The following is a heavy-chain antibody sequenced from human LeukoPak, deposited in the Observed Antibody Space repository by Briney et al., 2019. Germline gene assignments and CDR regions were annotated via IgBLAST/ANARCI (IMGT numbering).Heavy chain of an antibody. D-gene: IGHD2-2*01. CDR1: GYTFSNYY. Sequence: ASVKVSCKATGYTFSNYYIHWVRQAPGQGLEWMGIINPGGGSTNYAQKFLGRVTMTRDTSTSTVYMDLRSLRSDDTAVYYCVRGSPVVVAPPIDFWGQGTLVTVSS. CDR3: VRGSPVVVAPPIDF. CDR2: INPGGGST. V-gene: IGHV1-46*01. J-gene: IGHJ4*02.